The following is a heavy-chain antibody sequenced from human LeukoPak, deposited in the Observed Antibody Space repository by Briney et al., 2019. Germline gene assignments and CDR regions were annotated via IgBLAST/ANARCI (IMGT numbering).Heavy chain of an antibody. Sequence: KSGGSLRLSCAASGFTFSSYSMNWVRQAPGKGLEWVSSISSSGSYIYYADSVKGRFTISRDNAKNSLYLQMNSLRAEDTAVYYCARSYYYDSSGDNFDYWGQGTLVTVSS. CDR2: ISSSGSYI. CDR3: ARSYYYDSSGDNFDY. CDR1: GFTFSSYS. D-gene: IGHD3-22*01. J-gene: IGHJ4*02. V-gene: IGHV3-21*01.